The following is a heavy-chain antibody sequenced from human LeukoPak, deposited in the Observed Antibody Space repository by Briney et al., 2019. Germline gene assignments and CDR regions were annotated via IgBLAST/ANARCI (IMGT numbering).Heavy chain of an antibody. J-gene: IGHJ4*02. CDR1: GGPFSDYY. D-gene: IGHD5-24*01. Sequence: SETLSLTCAVYGGPFSDYYWSWIRQPPGKGLEWIGKINHSGSTNYRPSLKSRVTISIDMSKNQFSLKLKSMTAADTAVYYCARGEGARDGYNYEGPFYFDYWGQGTLVTVSS. CDR2: INHSGST. V-gene: IGHV4-34*01. CDR3: ARGEGARDGYNYEGPFYFDY.